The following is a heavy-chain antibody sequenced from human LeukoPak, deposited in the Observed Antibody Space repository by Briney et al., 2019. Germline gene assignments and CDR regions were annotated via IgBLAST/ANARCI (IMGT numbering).Heavy chain of an antibody. J-gene: IGHJ3*02. CDR2: ISSSSSYI. CDR1: GFTFSSYE. Sequence: PGGSLRLSCAASGFTFSSYEMNWVRQAPGKGLEWVSSISSSSSYIYYADSVKGRFTISRDNAKNSLYLQMNSLRAEDTAVYYCARDGVEDSRSHAFDIWGQGTMVTVSS. D-gene: IGHD2-15*01. V-gene: IGHV3-21*01. CDR3: ARDGVEDSRSHAFDI.